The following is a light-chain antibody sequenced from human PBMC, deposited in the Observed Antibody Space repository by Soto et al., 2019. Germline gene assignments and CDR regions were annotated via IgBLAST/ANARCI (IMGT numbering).Light chain of an antibody. V-gene: IGKV4-1*01. CDR1: QSVLYSSNNKNY. Sequence: DIVMTQSPDSLAVSLGERATINCKSSQSVLYSSNNKNYLAWYQQKPGQPPKLLIYWASTRESGVPDRFSGSGSATDFTLPCSSLQAEDVAVYYCQQYYSTWPFGQGTKVEIK. CDR2: WAS. J-gene: IGKJ1*01. CDR3: QQYYSTWP.